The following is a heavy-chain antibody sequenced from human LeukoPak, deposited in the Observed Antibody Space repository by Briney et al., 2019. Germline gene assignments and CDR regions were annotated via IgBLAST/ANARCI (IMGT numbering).Heavy chain of an antibody. D-gene: IGHD3-9*01. CDR2: IKQDGSEK. CDR3: ARRPRKDILTGYYSVFDY. CDR1: GVTLSSYW. V-gene: IGHV3-7*01. J-gene: IGHJ4*02. Sequence: GGSLRLSCAASGVTLSSYWMSWVRQAPGKGLEWVANIKQDGSEKYYVDSVKGRFTISRDNAKNSLYLQMNSLRAEDTAVYYCARRPRKDILTGYYSVFDYWGQGTLVTVSS.